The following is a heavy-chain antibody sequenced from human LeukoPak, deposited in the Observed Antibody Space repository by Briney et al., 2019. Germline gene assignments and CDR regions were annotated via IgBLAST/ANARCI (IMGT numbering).Heavy chain of an antibody. Sequence: PSETLTLTCAAYGWTFSGYYWSWIRQPPGKGLEWIGEINHSGSTTYNPSLKSRGTISVDASKQQSSLKLSSVAAADTAVYYCARHFGELRPFDPWGQGTLVTVSS. CDR2: INHSGST. J-gene: IGHJ5*02. CDR1: GWTFSGYY. D-gene: IGHD3-16*01. V-gene: IGHV4-34*01. CDR3: ARHFGELRPFDP.